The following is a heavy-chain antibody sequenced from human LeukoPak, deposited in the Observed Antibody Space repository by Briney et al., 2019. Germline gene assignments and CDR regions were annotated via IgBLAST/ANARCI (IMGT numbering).Heavy chain of an antibody. CDR2: IYTSGST. D-gene: IGHD3-10*01. CDR1: GGSISSYY. CDR3: AREGFGSGSLMGSGYYYYYMDV. Sequence: SETLSLTCTVSGGSISSYYWSWIRQPAGKGLEWIGRIYTSGSTNYNPSLKSRVTISVDTSKNQFSLKLSSVTAADTAVYYCAREGFGSGSLMGSGYYYYYMDVWGKGTTVTISS. V-gene: IGHV4-4*07. J-gene: IGHJ6*03.